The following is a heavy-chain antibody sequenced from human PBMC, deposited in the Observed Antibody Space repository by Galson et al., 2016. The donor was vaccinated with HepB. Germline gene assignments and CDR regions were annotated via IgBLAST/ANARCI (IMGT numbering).Heavy chain of an antibody. CDR3: ARETYGEPIDN. CDR2: IDPTDSYT. V-gene: IGHV5-10-1*01. J-gene: IGHJ4*02. Sequence: QSGAEVKEPGESLRISCQTSGYSFASYWITWVRQTPGQGLEWVGTIDPTDSYTTYSPSFQGHVSISADRSIGTANLQWTSLKASDTAIYYCARETYGEPIDNWGQGTLVTVSS. D-gene: IGHD3-10*01. CDR1: GYSFASYW.